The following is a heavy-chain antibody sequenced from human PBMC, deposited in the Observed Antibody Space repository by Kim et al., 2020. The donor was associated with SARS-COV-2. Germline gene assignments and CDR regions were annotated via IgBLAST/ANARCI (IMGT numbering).Heavy chain of an antibody. Sequence: GGSLRLSCAASGFTFSCYAMSWVRQAPGKGLEWVSAISGSGGSTYYADSVKGRFTISRDNSKNTLYLQMNSLRAEDTAVYYCAKFGGRFLGYCSGGSCHFDYWGQGTLVTVSS. V-gene: IGHV3-23*01. D-gene: IGHD2-15*01. J-gene: IGHJ4*02. CDR2: ISGSGGST. CDR1: GFTFSCYA. CDR3: AKFGGRFLGYCSGGSCHFDY.